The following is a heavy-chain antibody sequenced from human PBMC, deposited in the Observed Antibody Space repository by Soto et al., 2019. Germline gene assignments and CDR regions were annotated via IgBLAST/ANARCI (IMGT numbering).Heavy chain of an antibody. J-gene: IGHJ4*02. Sequence: GGSLRHSCAASGFTFSSYAMTWVRQAPGKGLEWVSSISGSGISTYYADSVKGRFTISRDNSKNTLYLQMNSLRAEDTAVYYCAKALGSGSYAYVFDYWGQGTLVTVSS. CDR2: ISGSGIST. D-gene: IGHD3-16*01. V-gene: IGHV3-23*01. CDR3: AKALGSGSYAYVFDY. CDR1: GFTFSSYA.